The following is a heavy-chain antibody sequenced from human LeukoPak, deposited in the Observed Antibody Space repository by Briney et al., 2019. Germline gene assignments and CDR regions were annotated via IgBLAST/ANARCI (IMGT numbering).Heavy chain of an antibody. CDR2: ISGSGGST. J-gene: IGHJ4*02. CDR1: GFTFSSYG. V-gene: IGHV3-23*01. CDR3: AKVLSDYYDSSGYPFDY. Sequence: GGTLRLSCAASGFTFSSYGMSWVRQAPGKGLEWVSAISGSGGSTYYADSVKGRFTISRDNSKNTLYLQMNSLRAEDTAVYYCAKVLSDYYDSSGYPFDYWGQGTLVTVSS. D-gene: IGHD3-22*01.